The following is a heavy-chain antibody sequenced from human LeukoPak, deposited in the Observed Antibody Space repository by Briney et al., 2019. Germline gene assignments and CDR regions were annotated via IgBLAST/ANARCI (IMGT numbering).Heavy chain of an antibody. CDR2: IRDNGSTR. V-gene: IGHV3-30*02. Sequence: GGSLRLSCAASGFSFSRYGLHWVRQAPGKGLEWMAFIRDNGSTRYYADSVKGRFTVSRDNSKNTLYLQMNSLRAEDTAVYYCAKGSSGGSYSDWGQGTLVTVSS. CDR3: AKGSSGGSYSD. CDR1: GFSFSRYG. D-gene: IGHD1-26*01. J-gene: IGHJ4*02.